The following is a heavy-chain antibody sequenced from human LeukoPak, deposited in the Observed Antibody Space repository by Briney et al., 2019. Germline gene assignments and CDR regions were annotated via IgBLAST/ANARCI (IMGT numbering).Heavy chain of an antibody. J-gene: IGHJ4*02. CDR1: GGSVSSGRYY. CDR2: IYYSGSTSYNPSYSSGST. CDR3: ARASGVSSYLLPI. Sequence: NPSETLSLTCTVSGGSVSSGRYYWSWIRQPPGKGLEWIVYIYYSGSTSYNPSYSSGSTNYNPSLKSRVTISIATSKNQFSLRLNSVTAADTAVYYCARASGVSSYLLPIWGQGTLVTVSS. D-gene: IGHD2-8*01. V-gene: IGHV4-61*01.